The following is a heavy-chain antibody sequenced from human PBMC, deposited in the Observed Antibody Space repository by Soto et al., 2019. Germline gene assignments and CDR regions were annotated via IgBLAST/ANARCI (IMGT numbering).Heavy chain of an antibody. V-gene: IGHV4-39*01. J-gene: IGHJ5*02. CDR1: GGSISSSSYY. CDR3: ARHRARNWFDP. Sequence: SETLSLTCIVSGGSISSSSYYWGWIPQPPVKGLEWIGSIYYSGSTYYNPSLKSRVTISVDTSKNQFSLKLSSVTAADTAVFYCARHRARNWFDPWGQGTLVTVSS. CDR2: IYYSGST. D-gene: IGHD6-6*01.